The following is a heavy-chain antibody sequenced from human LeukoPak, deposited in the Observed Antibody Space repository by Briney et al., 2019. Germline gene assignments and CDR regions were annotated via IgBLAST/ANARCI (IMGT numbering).Heavy chain of an antibody. D-gene: IGHD4-23*01. CDR1: GFTFSSYN. Sequence: GGSLRLSCAASGFTFSSYNMNWVRQAPGKGLEWGSFISSSSSYIYYADSVKGRFTISRDNAKNSLYLQMNSLRAEDTAVYYCARDLVAMVVKPIDYWGQGTLVTVSS. CDR2: ISSSSSYI. J-gene: IGHJ4*02. CDR3: ARDLVAMVVKPIDY. V-gene: IGHV3-21*01.